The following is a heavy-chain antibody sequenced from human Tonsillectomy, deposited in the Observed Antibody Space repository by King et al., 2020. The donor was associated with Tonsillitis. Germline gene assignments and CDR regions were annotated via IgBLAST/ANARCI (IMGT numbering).Heavy chain of an antibody. CDR1: GFTFSSSW. V-gene: IGHV3-7*03. CDR2: IKQDGTEK. Sequence: VQLVESEGGLVQPGGSLRLSCAASGFTFSSSWMSWVRQAPGKGLEWVANIKQDGTEKYVVDSVKGRFTISRDNAKNSLYLQMNSLRAEDTAVYYCARVESVATISYYYYYYGMDVWGQGTTVTVSS. CDR3: ARVESVATISYYYYYYGMDV. D-gene: IGHD5-12*01. J-gene: IGHJ6*02.